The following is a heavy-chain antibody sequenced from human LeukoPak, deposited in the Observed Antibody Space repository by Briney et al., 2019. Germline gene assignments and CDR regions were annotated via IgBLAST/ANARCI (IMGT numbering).Heavy chain of an antibody. V-gene: IGHV3-23*01. J-gene: IGHJ3*01. CDR2: IRGTGGTA. D-gene: IGHD4-17*01. Sequence: GGSLRLSCAASGFTFSDYALIWVRQAPGKGLEWISAIRGTGGTAYYADSVKGRCTISRDNSRDTVYLQMNSLRAEDTALYFCGKDPNGDYVGAFDFWGPGTMVTVSS. CDR1: GFTFSDYA. CDR3: GKDPNGDYVGAFDF.